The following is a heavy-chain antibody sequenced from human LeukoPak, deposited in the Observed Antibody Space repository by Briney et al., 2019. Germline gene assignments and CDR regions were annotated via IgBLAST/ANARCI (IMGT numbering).Heavy chain of an antibody. Sequence: GASVKVSCKASGYTFTSYGISWVRQAPGQGLEWMGWISAYNGNTNYAQKLQGRVTMTRDTSISTAYMDLSRLRSDDTAVYYCARTTTYHYYYMDVWGKGTTVTISS. J-gene: IGHJ6*03. V-gene: IGHV1-18*01. CDR1: GYTFTSYG. D-gene: IGHD4-11*01. CDR3: ARTTTYHYYYMDV. CDR2: ISAYNGNT.